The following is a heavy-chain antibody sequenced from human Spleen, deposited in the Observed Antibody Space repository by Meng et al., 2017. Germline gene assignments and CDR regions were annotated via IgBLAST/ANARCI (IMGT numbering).Heavy chain of an antibody. CDR3: ARRDRYYYYYYGMDV. CDR2: INPSGGST. Sequence: ASVKVSCKASGYTFTSYSMHWVRQAPGQGLEWMGMINPSGGSTSYAQKFQGRVTITRDTPTSTVYMELSSLRSEDTAVYYCARRDRYYYYYYGMDVWVQGTTVTVSS. D-gene: IGHD3-22*01. CDR1: GYTFTSYS. J-gene: IGHJ6*02. V-gene: IGHV1-46*01.